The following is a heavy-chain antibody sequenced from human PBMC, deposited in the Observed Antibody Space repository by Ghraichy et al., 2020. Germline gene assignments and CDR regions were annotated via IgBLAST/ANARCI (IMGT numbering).Heavy chain of an antibody. D-gene: IGHD6-19*01. Sequence: SGPTLVKPTQTLTLTCTFSGFSLSTSGMCVSWIRQPPGKALEWLALIDWDDDKYYSTSLKTRLTISKDTSKTQGVLTMTNMDPVDTATYYCARILGYSSGWYVDYWGQGTLVTVSS. CDR3: ARILGYSSGWYVDY. V-gene: IGHV2-70*01. J-gene: IGHJ4*02. CDR2: IDWDDDK. CDR1: GFSLSTSGMC.